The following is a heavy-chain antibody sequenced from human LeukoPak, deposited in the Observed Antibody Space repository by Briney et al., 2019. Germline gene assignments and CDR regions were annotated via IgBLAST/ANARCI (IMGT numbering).Heavy chain of an antibody. D-gene: IGHD3-16*01. J-gene: IGHJ4*02. CDR1: GFTFSSYG. CDR3: AKDRSYVWGSYDY. CDR2: IRYDGSNK. Sequence: GGSLRLSCAASGFTFSSYGMHWVRQAQGKGLEWVAFIRYDGSNKYYADSVKGRFTISRDNSKNTLYLQMNSLRAEDTAVYYCAKDRSYVWGSYDYWGQGTLVTVSS. V-gene: IGHV3-30*02.